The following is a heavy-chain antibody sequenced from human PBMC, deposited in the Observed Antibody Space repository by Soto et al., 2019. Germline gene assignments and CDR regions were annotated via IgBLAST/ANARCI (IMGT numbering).Heavy chain of an antibody. D-gene: IGHD3-10*01. CDR2: VNSDGTSR. J-gene: IGHJ5*01. V-gene: IGHV3-74*01. CDR3: ANTKRGFSGLSWFGDPPIDS. CDR1: GFTFRTSW. Sequence: EVRLVESGGGLVQPGGSLRLSCAASGFTFRTSWMHWVRQAPGKGLVWVSRVNSDGTSRSYADSVKGRFTISRDNTNNPVYLQMNSLSAEDTAVDYCANTKRGFSGLSWFGDPPIDSWGQGALVIVSS.